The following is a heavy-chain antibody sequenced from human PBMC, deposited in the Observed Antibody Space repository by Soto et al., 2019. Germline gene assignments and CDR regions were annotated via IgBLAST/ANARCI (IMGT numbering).Heavy chain of an antibody. Sequence: PGGSLRLSCVGSGFSFRDHSMNWVRQPPGKGLQWISYISSSSENIYYADSVKGRFTVSRDNAKNTLFLQMNSLRDDDSAIYYCPRLPKGSLVTGWGQGSLVTVYS. J-gene: IGHJ4*01. V-gene: IGHV3-48*02. CDR1: GFSFRDHS. CDR3: PRLPKGSLVTG. CDR2: ISSSSENI. D-gene: IGHD2-21*02.